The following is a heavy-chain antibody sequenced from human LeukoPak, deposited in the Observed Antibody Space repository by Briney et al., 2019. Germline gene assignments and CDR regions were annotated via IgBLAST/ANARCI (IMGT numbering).Heavy chain of an antibody. Sequence: GGSLRLSCAASGFTFSTYSMNWVRLAPGKGLEWVSVIYSGGSTYYADSVKGRFTVSRDNSKNTLYLQMNSLRAEDTAVYYCARDPVHWGQGTLVTVSS. CDR3: ARDPVH. V-gene: IGHV3-66*01. CDR1: GFTFSTYS. CDR2: IYSGGST. J-gene: IGHJ4*02.